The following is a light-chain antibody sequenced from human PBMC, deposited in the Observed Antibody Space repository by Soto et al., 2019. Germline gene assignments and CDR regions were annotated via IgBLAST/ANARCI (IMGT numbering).Light chain of an antibody. CDR3: QQYNSYSPPLT. V-gene: IGKV1-5*03. J-gene: IGKJ3*01. CDR1: QSISSW. CDR2: KAS. Sequence: DIQMTQSPSTLSASVGDRVTITCRASQSISSWLAWYQQKPGKAPKLLIYKASSLESGVPSRFSGSGSGTEFTLTISSLQPDDFATYYCQQYNSYSPPLTFGPGTKVDIK.